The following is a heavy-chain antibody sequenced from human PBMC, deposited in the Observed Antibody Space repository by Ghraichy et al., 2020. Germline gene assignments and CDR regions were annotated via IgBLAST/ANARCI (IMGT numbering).Heavy chain of an antibody. J-gene: IGHJ4*02. V-gene: IGHV3-21*01. CDR3: ARSGPSSSWYPIDY. D-gene: IGHD6-13*01. CDR2: ISSSNTYI. CDR1: GFTFSGYS. Sequence: GGSLGLSCAASGFTFSGYSMNWVRQAPGKGLEWVSFISSSNTYIYYVDSVKGRFTISRDNAKNSLYLQMNSLRAEDTAVYYCARSGPSSSWYPIDYWGQGTLVTVSS.